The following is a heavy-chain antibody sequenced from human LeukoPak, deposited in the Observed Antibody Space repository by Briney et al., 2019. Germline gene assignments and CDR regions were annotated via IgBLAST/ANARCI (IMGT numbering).Heavy chain of an antibody. Sequence: GGSLRLSCAASGFTFSSYGMHWVRQAPGKGLEWVAFIRYDGSNKYYADSVKGRFTISRDNSKNTLYLQMNSLRAEDTAVYYCAKDRRGGSGSYTGHYYYYMDVWGKGTTVTVSS. CDR3: AKDRRGGSGSYTGHYYYYMDV. V-gene: IGHV3-30*02. J-gene: IGHJ6*03. D-gene: IGHD3-10*01. CDR2: IRYDGSNK. CDR1: GFTFSSYG.